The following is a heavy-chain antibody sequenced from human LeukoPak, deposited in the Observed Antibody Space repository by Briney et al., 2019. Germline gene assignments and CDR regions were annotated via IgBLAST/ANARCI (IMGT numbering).Heavy chain of an antibody. CDR1: GFTFSSYA. Sequence: GGSLRLSCAASGFTFSSYAMSWVRQAPGKGLEWVSVITGSGVNTYYADSVKGRFAISRDNSKNTLYLQMNSLRAEDTAVYYCAKEDRITIFGVVITYYFDYWGQGTLVTVSS. CDR3: AKEDRITIFGVVITYYFDY. J-gene: IGHJ4*02. D-gene: IGHD3-3*01. CDR2: ITGSGVNT. V-gene: IGHV3-23*01.